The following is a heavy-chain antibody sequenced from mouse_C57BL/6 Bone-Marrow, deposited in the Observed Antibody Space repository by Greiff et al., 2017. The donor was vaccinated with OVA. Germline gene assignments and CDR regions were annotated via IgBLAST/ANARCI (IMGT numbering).Heavy chain of an antibody. CDR2: ISYDGSN. J-gene: IGHJ2*01. V-gene: IGHV3-6*01. D-gene: IGHD3-3*01. CDR3: AGCYFDY. CDR1: GYSITSGYY. Sequence: EVKLQESGPGLVKPSQSLSLTCSVTGYSITSGYYWNWIRQFPGNKLEWMGYISYDGSNNYNPSLKNRISITRDTSKNQFFLKLNSVTTEDTATYYCAGCYFDYWGQGTTLTVSS.